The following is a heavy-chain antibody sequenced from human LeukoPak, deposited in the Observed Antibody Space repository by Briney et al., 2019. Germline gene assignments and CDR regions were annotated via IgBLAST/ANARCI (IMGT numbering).Heavy chain of an antibody. V-gene: IGHV3-7*01. CDR3: ARNQWLPFDAFDI. CDR2: IKQDGSEK. J-gene: IGHJ3*02. CDR1: GFTFSSYW. D-gene: IGHD5-18*01. Sequence: GGSLRLSCAASGFTFSSYWMSWVRQAPGRGLECVASIKQDGSEKYYVDSVKGRFTISRDNTKNSLYLQMNSLRADDTAVYYCARNQWLPFDAFDIWGQGTMVTVSS.